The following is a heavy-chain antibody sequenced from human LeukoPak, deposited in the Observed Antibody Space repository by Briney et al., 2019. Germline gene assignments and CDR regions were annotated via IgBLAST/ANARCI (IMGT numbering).Heavy chain of an antibody. J-gene: IGHJ4*02. CDR2: ISSSGSTT. CDR1: GFTFSSYW. V-gene: IGHV3-48*04. D-gene: IGHD1-1*01. Sequence: PGGSLRLSCAASGFTFSSYWMSWVRQAPGKGLEWVSYISSSGSTTYYADSVKGRFTISRDNAKNSLYLQMNSLGAEDTAVFYCAREGRRTYDDFDYWGQGTLVTVSS. CDR3: AREGRRTYDDFDY.